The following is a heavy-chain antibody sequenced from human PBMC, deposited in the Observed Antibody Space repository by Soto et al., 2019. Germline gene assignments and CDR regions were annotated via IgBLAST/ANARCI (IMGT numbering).Heavy chain of an antibody. D-gene: IGHD3-16*01. CDR2: ISHSVST. J-gene: IGHJ5*02. Sequence: QLQLQESGSGLVKPSQTLSLTCAVSGGSISSGNSYSWSWIRQPPGKGLEWIGSISHSVSTFYNPSLKGRVTMSVDKSKNQFSLNLSSVTAADMAVYYCARAVAPYLGTWFDPWGQGTLVIVSS. CDR3: ARAVAPYLGTWFDP. CDR1: GGSISSGNSYS. V-gene: IGHV4-30-2*01.